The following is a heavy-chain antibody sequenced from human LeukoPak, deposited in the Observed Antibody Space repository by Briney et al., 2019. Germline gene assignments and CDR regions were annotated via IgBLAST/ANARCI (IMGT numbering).Heavy chain of an antibody. Sequence: TLSLTXXXXGGSXXSXGYYWSWIRQHPGKGLGWIGYIYYSGSTYYNPSLKSRVTISVDTSKNQFSLKLSSVTAADTAVYYCARDLRGNWFDPWGQGTLVTVSS. V-gene: IGHV4-31*02. J-gene: IGHJ5*02. CDR3: ARDLRGNWFDP. CDR1: GGSXXSXGYY. CDR2: IYYSGST.